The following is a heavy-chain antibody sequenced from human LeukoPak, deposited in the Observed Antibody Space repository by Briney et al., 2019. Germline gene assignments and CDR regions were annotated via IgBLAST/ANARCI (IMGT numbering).Heavy chain of an antibody. CDR3: ARDSSGYYHMGQVFDY. D-gene: IGHD3-22*01. J-gene: IGHJ4*02. CDR2: ISWNSGSI. Sequence: GGSLRLSCAASGFTFDDYAMHWVRQAPGKGLEWVSGISWNSGSIGYADSVKGRFTISRDNAKNSLYLQMNSLRAEDTAVYYCARDSSGYYHMGQVFDYWGQGTLVTVSS. CDR1: GFTFDDYA. V-gene: IGHV3-9*01.